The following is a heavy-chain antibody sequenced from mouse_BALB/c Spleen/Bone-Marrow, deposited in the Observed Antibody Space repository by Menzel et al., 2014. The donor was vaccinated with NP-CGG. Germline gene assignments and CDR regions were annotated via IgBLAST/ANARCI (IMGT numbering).Heavy chain of an antibody. CDR1: GYTFTSYW. CDR3: TVPYGNYVGYYAVDY. Sequence: EVQLQQSGTVLARPGASVKMSCKASGYTFTSYWMHWVKQRPGQGLEWIGAIYPGNSDTSYNQKFKGKAKLTAVTSTSTAYMELSSLTNEDSAVYYCTVPYGNYVGYYAVDYWGQGTSVTVSS. V-gene: IGHV1-5*01. J-gene: IGHJ4*01. CDR2: IYPGNSDT. D-gene: IGHD2-1*01.